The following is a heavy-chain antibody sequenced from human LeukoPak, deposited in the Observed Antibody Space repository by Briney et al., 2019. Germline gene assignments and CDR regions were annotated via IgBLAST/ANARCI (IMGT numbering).Heavy chain of an antibody. V-gene: IGHV3-7*01. D-gene: IGHD3-22*01. CDR1: GFTFSSYW. CDR3: ARDLSGDYYPYFDY. CDR2: IKQDGSEK. J-gene: IGHJ4*02. Sequence: TGGSLRLSCAASGFTFSSYWMSWVRQAPGKGLEWVANIKQDGSEKYYVDSVKGRFTISRDNAKNSLYLQMNSLRAADTAVYYCARDLSGDYYPYFDYWGQGTLVTVSS.